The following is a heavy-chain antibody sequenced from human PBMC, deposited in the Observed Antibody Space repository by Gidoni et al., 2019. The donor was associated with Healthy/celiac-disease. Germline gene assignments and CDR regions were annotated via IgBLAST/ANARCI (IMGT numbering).Heavy chain of an antibody. D-gene: IGHD2-2*01. CDR3: AKGGMKGAVVVPAADDY. CDR2: ISYDGSNK. V-gene: IGHV3-30*18. CDR1: GCTFSSYG. J-gene: IGHJ4*02. Sequence: QVQLVESGGGVVQPGRSLRLSCAASGCTFSSYGMHWVRQAPGKGLEWVAVISYDGSNKYYADSVKGRFTISRDNSKNTLYLQMNSLRAEDTAVYYCAKGGMKGAVVVPAADDYWGQGTLVTVSS.